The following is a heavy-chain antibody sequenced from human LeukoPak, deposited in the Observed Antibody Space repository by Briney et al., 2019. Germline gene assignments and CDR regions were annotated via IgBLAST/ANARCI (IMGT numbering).Heavy chain of an antibody. J-gene: IGHJ4*02. Sequence: GESLKISCKGSGYSFTTSWIGWVRQMPGAGLEWMGIIDPGDPDTRYSPSFQGQVTISADKSIGTAYLQWSSLKASDTAMYYCARQGTGDPADYWGQGTLVTVSS. D-gene: IGHD7-27*01. CDR3: ARQGTGDPADY. CDR1: GYSFTTSW. V-gene: IGHV5-51*01. CDR2: IDPGDPDT.